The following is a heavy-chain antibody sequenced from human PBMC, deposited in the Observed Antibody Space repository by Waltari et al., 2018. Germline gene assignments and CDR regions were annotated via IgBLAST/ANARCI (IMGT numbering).Heavy chain of an antibody. CDR2: IYPGDPET. CDR1: GYSFTNYW. CDR3: ARGGFEVAPSWFDP. Sequence: EVQLVPSGAEVKEPGESLNISCKASGYSFTNYWIGWVRQMPGKGLGWLGSIYPGDPETRYSPSFQGQVTISADKSISTAYLQWSSLKASDTAMYYCARGGFEVAPSWFDPWGQGTLVTVSS. J-gene: IGHJ5*02. D-gene: IGHD3-3*01. V-gene: IGHV5-51*01.